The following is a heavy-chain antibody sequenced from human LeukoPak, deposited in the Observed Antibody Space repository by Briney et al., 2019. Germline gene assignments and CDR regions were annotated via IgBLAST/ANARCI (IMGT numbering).Heavy chain of an antibody. CDR3: ASTQRGDYFDY. D-gene: IGHD2-15*01. Sequence: GGSLRLSCAASGFTFSSYAMHWVRQAPGKGLEYVSAISSNGGSTYYANSVKGRFTISRDNSKNTLYLQMNSLRAEDTAVYYCASTQRGDYFDYWGQGTLVTVSS. J-gene: IGHJ4*02. V-gene: IGHV3-64*01. CDR1: GFTFSSYA. CDR2: ISSNGGST.